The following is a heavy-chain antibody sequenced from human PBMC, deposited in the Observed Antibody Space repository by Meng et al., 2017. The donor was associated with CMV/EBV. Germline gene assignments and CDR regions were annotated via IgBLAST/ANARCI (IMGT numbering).Heavy chain of an antibody. CDR3: ARGRNYYDSSGLGLDH. CDR1: GGSFSGYY. J-gene: IGHJ4*02. CDR2: INHSGST. D-gene: IGHD3-22*01. Sequence: SETLPLTCAVYGGSFSGYYWSWIRQPPGKGLEWIGEINHSGSTNYNPSLKSRVTISVDTSKNQFSLKLSSVTAADTAVYYCARGRNYYDSSGLGLDHWGQGTLVTVSS. V-gene: IGHV4-34*01.